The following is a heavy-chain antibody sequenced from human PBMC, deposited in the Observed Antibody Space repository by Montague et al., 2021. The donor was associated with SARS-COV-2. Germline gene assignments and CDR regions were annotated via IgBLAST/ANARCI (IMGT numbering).Heavy chain of an antibody. J-gene: IGHJ4*02. CDR3: ARARTSLIVEVNEFDY. CDR2: IYYSGSS. Sequence: TLSLTCTVSGGSISSGSYYWSWIRQHPGKGLEWIGYIYYSGSSYYNPSLKSRVTISVDTSKNQFSLRLSSVTAADTAVYYCARARTSLIVEVNEFDYWGQGTLVTVSS. D-gene: IGHD2-21*01. V-gene: IGHV4-31*03. CDR1: GGSISSGSYY.